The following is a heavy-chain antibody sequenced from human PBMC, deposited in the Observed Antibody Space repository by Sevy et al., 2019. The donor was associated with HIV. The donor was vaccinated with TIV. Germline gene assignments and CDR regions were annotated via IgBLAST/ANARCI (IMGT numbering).Heavy chain of an antibody. Sequence: GGSLILSCAASGFTFGTYNMNRVRQAPGKGPEWLSYISSSSTTIDYADSVKGRFTSSRDNAKGTLYLQMNSLRAEDSAVYYCARDYYRSGSYSFDLWGRGTLVTVSS. CDR2: ISSSSTTI. CDR3: ARDYYRSGSYSFDL. D-gene: IGHD3-10*01. J-gene: IGHJ5*02. V-gene: IGHV3-48*01. CDR1: GFTFGTYN.